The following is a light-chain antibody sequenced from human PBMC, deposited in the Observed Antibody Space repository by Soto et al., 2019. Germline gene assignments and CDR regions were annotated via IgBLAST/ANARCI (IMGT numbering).Light chain of an antibody. Sequence: EIVLTQSPGTLSLSPGERATLSCRASQSVSSSYLAWYQQKPVQAPSLLIYGASSRAAGIPDRFSGSGSGTVFTLTISRLEPEDCAVYYCQQYGTSPLTFGQGTKVKIK. J-gene: IGKJ1*01. CDR1: QSVSSSY. CDR3: QQYGTSPLT. V-gene: IGKV3-20*01. CDR2: GAS.